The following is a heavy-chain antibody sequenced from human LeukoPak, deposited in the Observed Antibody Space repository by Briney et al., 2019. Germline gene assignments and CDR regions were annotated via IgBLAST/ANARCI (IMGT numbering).Heavy chain of an antibody. CDR2: IVVGSGNT. Sequence: ASVKVSCKASGFTFTRSAMQWVRQARGQRLEWIGWIVVGSGNTRYAQKFQERVTITRDMSTSTAYMELSSLRSEDTAVYYCAASGFGFGELPSYYYYYMDVWGKGTTVTVSS. J-gene: IGHJ6*03. V-gene: IGHV1-58*02. CDR3: AASGFGFGELPSYYYYYMDV. CDR1: GFTFTRSA. D-gene: IGHD3-10*01.